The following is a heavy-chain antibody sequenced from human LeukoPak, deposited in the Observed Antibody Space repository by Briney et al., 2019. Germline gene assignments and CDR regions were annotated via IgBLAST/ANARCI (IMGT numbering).Heavy chain of an antibody. CDR1: GYTFTGYY. CDR3: ARDLDMIVATPS. V-gene: IGHV1-2*06. Sequence: ASVKVSXKASGYTFTGYYMHWVRQAPGQGLEWMGRINPNSGGTNYAQKFQGRVTMTRDTSISTAYMELSRLRSDDTAVYYCARDLDMIVATPSWGPGTMVTVSS. CDR2: INPNSGGT. D-gene: IGHD3-22*01. J-gene: IGHJ3*01.